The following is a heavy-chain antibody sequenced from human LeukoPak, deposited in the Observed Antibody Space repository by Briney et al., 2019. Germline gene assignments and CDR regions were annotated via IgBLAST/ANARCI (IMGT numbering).Heavy chain of an antibody. D-gene: IGHD3-22*01. J-gene: IGHJ4*02. CDR3: ARVRSSGLSLDY. CDR2: IYYSGST. CDR1: GGSISSYY. V-gene: IGHV4-59*01. Sequence: PSETLSLTCTVSGGSISSYYWSWIRQPPGKGLEWVGYIYYSGSTNYNPSLKSRVTISVDTSKNQFSLKLSSVTAADTAVYYCARVRSSGLSLDYWGQGTLVTVSS.